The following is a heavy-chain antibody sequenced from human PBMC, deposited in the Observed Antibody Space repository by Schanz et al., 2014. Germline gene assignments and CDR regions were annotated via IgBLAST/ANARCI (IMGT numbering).Heavy chain of an antibody. D-gene: IGHD3-10*01. Sequence: EVQLVESGGGMVQPGGSLRLSCAASGLTFSDYYMSWIRQAPGKGLEWVSITYSGGSTNYADSVKGRFTISRDNPKKTLYLQMNSLRAEDTAVYYCAKAKSGAHGAFDIWGQGTMVTVSS. CDR1: GLTFSDYY. V-gene: IGHV3-66*01. CDR2: TYSGGST. CDR3: AKAKSGAHGAFDI. J-gene: IGHJ3*02.